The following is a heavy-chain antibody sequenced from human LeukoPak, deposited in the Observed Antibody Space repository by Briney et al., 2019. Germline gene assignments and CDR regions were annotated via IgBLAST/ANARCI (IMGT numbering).Heavy chain of an antibody. V-gene: IGHV3-21*01. D-gene: IGHD3/OR15-3a*01. CDR1: GFTFSSYS. Sequence: QAGGSLRLSCAASGFTFSSYSMNWVRQAPGKGLEWVSSISSSSSYIYYADSVKGRFTISRDNAKNSLYLQMNSLRAEDTAAYYCARDGLGGTGYYFNDYWGQGTLVTVSS. J-gene: IGHJ4*02. CDR3: ARDGLGGTGYYFNDY. CDR2: ISSSSSYI.